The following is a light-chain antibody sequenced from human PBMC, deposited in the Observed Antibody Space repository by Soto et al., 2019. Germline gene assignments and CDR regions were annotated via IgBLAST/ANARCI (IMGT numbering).Light chain of an antibody. CDR2: EVS. CDR3: SSYTSSSTLGV. CDR1: SSDVGGYNY. Sequence: QSALTQPASVSGSPEQSITISCTGTSSDVGGYNYVSWYQQHPGKAPKLMIYEVSNRPSGVSNRFSGSKSGNTASLTISGLQAEDEADYYCSSYTSSSTLGVFGGGTQVTVL. V-gene: IGLV2-14*01. J-gene: IGLJ3*02.